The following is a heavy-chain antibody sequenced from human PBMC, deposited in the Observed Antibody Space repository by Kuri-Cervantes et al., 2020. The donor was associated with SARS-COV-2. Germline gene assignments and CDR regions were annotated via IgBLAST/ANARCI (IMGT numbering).Heavy chain of an antibody. CDR2: IPYDGSNK. V-gene: IGHV3-30*03. CDR1: GFTFSSYG. Sequence: GESLKISCAASGFTFSSYGMHWVRQAPGKGLEWVAVIPYDGSNKYYADSVKGRFTISRDNSKNTLYLQMNSLRAEDTAVYYCARDRMETGYYYDGMDVWGQGTTATFSS. CDR3: ARDRMETGYYYDGMDV. D-gene: IGHD1-14*01. J-gene: IGHJ6*02.